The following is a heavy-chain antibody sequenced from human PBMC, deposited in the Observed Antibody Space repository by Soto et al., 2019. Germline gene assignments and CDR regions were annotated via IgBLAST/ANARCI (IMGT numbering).Heavy chain of an antibody. CDR2: ISYDGSHK. V-gene: IGHV3-30-3*01. J-gene: IGHJ4*02. Sequence: GGSLRLSCAASGFVFRNYAMHWVRQAPGKGLEWTAVISYDGSHKYYADSVKGRFTISRDNSKNTLYLQMNSLRADDTAVYYCAREEYGAHYFDYWGQGTLVTVSS. CDR3: AREEYGAHYFDY. D-gene: IGHD4-17*01. CDR1: GFVFRNYA.